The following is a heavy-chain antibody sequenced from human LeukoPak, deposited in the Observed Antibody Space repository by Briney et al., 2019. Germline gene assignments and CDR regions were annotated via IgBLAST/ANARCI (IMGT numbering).Heavy chain of an antibody. D-gene: IGHD4-11*01. CDR2: INHSGST. CDR3: ARSPRVGTDTVTTYYFDY. CDR1: GGSFSGYY. J-gene: IGHJ4*02. V-gene: IGHV4-34*01. Sequence: PSETLSLTCAVYGGSFSGYYWSWIRQPPGKGLEWIGEINHSGSTNYNPSLKSRVTISVDTSKNQFSLKLSSVTAADTAVYYCARSPRVGTDTVTTYYFDYWGQGTLVTVSS.